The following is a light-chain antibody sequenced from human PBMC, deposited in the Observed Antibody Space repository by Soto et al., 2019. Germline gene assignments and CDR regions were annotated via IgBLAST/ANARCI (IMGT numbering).Light chain of an antibody. V-gene: IGKV3-20*01. CDR3: QQYGTSPWT. Sequence: EVVLTQSPGTLSLSRGERATLSCMASERIYSAYLGWYQQKPGQAPRLLIYGTSSRATGIPARFSASGSGTDFTLSISSVEPEDFAVYYCQQYGTSPWTSGQGTKVDIK. J-gene: IGKJ1*01. CDR1: ERIYSAY. CDR2: GTS.